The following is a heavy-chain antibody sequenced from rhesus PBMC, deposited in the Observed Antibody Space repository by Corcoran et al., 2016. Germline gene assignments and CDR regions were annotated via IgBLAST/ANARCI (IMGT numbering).Heavy chain of an antibody. J-gene: IGHJ4*01. V-gene: IGHV4-99*02. CDR2: ISGKIGNT. CDR1: GYSISSGYY. CDR3: AREASTYWH. Sequence: QVQLQESGPGLVKASETLSLTCAVSGYSISSGYYWGWIRQPPGKGLEYIGYISGKIGNTYYHPSRESRVTISKDTSKNQFSLKLTSVTAADTAVYYCAREASTYWHWGQGVLVTVSS. D-gene: IGHD2-39*01.